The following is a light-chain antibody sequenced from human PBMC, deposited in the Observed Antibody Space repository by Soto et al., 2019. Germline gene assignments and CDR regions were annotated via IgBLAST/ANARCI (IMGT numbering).Light chain of an antibody. CDR2: GAS. Sequence: EIVLTQSPDTLSLSPGDRATLSCRASQSVSRSYLGWYQQKPGQAPRLLMYGASIRAAGVPDRFSGSGSGTESTLTISRLEPEDFTVYYCHHYETFGQGTKVDIK. V-gene: IGKV3-20*01. J-gene: IGKJ1*01. CDR3: HHYET. CDR1: QSVSRSY.